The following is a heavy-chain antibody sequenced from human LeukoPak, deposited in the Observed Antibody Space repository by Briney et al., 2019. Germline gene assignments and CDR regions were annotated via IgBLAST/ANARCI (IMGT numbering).Heavy chain of an antibody. V-gene: IGHV4-59*01. J-gene: IGHJ4*02. CDR1: GGSISSYY. CDR2: IYYSGST. D-gene: IGHD7-27*01. Sequence: PSETLSLTCTVSGGSISSYYWSWIRQPPGRGLEWIGYIYYSGSTNYNPSLKSRVTISVDTSKNQFSLKLSSVTAADTAVYYCARRTSWGRDFDYWGQGTLVTVSS. CDR3: ARRTSWGRDFDY.